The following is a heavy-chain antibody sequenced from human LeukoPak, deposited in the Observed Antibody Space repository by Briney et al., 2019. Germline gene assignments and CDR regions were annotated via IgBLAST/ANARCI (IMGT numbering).Heavy chain of an antibody. D-gene: IGHD3-9*01. V-gene: IGHV1-8*01. CDR2: MNPNNGYT. CDR3: ARGRPYYDVLTGYLTYWD. J-gene: IGHJ4*02. Sequence: GASVKVSCKTSGYTFTAYDINWVRQATGQGLEWMGWMNPNNGYTGYAQKFQGRVSMTRNTSISTAYMELSSLRSEDTAVYYCARGRPYYDVLTGYLTYWDWGQGTLVTVSS. CDR1: GYTFTAYD.